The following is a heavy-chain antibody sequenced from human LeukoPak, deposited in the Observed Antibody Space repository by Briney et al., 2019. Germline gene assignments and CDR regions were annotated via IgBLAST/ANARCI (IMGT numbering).Heavy chain of an antibody. CDR3: TRVSHDYGWQEGSWFDP. J-gene: IGHJ5*02. V-gene: IGHV3-73*01. CDR1: GFTFSGSA. CDR2: IRSKANSYAA. Sequence: GGSLRLSCAASGFTFSGSAMHWVRQASGKGLEWVGRIRSKANSYAAAYAASVKGRFTISRDDSKNTAYLQMNSLKTEDTAVYYCTRVSHDYGWQEGSWFDPWGQGALVTVSS. D-gene: IGHD4/OR15-4a*01.